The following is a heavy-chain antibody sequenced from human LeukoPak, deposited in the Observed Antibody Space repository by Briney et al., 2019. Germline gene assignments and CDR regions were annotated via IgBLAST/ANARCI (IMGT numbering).Heavy chain of an antibody. J-gene: IGHJ4*02. Sequence: SETLSLTCTVSGGSVSSYYWSWVRQPPGEGLEWIAYVYNSGSTNYNPSLKSRVTISVDRSKNQFSLKLSSVTAADTAVYYCARDSDYDILTGHMPFDYWGQGTLVTVSS. D-gene: IGHD3-9*01. CDR1: GGSVSSYY. CDR2: VYNSGST. V-gene: IGHV4-4*08. CDR3: ARDSDYDILTGHMPFDY.